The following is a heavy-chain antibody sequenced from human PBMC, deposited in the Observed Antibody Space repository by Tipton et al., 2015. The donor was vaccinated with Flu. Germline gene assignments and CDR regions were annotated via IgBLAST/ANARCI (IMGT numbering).Heavy chain of an antibody. Sequence: SLRLSCAASGFSFSSYAMHWVRQAPGKGLDWVAFTSYDGGNKYYADSVKGRFTISRDNFKSTLYLQMNSLTTEDTAVYYCARGGQSGQHWGQGTLVTVSS. CDR2: TSYDGGNK. J-gene: IGHJ1*01. CDR3: ARGGQSGQH. CDR1: GFSFSSYA. V-gene: IGHV3-30-3*01. D-gene: IGHD3-10*01.